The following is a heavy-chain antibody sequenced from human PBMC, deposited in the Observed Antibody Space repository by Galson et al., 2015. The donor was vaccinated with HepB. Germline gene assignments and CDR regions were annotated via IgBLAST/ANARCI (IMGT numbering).Heavy chain of an antibody. CDR2: ISYNTLYT. Sequence: SLRLSCAASGFTFSDYYMSWIRQAPGKGLEWLSYISYNTLYTNYADSVKGRITISRDNARNSLYLQLNSLRAEDTAVYYCVRVADVDYGDHSHFDYWGQGTLVTVTS. D-gene: IGHD4-17*01. V-gene: IGHV3-11*06. CDR1: GFTFSDYY. CDR3: VRVADVDYGDHSHFDY. J-gene: IGHJ4*02.